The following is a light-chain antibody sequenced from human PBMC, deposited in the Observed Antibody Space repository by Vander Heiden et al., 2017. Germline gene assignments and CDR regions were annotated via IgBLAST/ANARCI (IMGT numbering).Light chain of an antibody. J-gene: IGLJ2*01. CDR2: EDS. CDR1: SYDIGTFNL. V-gene: IGLV2-23*02. Sequence: PLPQPPSVSGSPGQAVTISCTGASYDIGTFNLVSWYQQHPGEAPKLMIYEDSERPSGVSNRFSGSKSGNTASLTISGLQAEDEADYYCCSYAGSSTFLFGGGTKLTVL. CDR3: CSYAGSSTFL.